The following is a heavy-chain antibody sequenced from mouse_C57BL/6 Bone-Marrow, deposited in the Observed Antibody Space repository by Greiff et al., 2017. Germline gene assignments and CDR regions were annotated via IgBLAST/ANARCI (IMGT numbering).Heavy chain of an antibody. CDR1: GFNIKDDY. CDR3: THFYYYGSSPAWFAY. D-gene: IGHD1-1*01. J-gene: IGHJ3*01. V-gene: IGHV14-4*01. CDR2: IDPANGDT. Sequence: EVQLQQSGAELVRPGASVKLSCTASGFNIKDDYMPWVKQRPEQGLEWIGWIDPANGDTAYASKFQGKATITADTSSNTAYLQLSSLTSEDTAVYYCTHFYYYGSSPAWFAYWGQGTLVTVSA.